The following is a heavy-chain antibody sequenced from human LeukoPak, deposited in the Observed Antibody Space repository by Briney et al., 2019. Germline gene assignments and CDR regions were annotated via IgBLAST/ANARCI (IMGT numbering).Heavy chain of an antibody. J-gene: IGHJ6*02. D-gene: IGHD2-2*01. CDR1: GFTFSDYY. CDR3: ASPTAIVVVPAAMRGYYYYYGMDV. V-gene: IGHV3-11*01. CDR2: ISSSGSTI. Sequence: GGSLRLSCAASGFTFSDYYMSWIRQAPGKGLEWVSYISSSGSTIYYADSVKGRFTISRDNAKNSLYLQMNSLRDEDTAVYYCASPTAIVVVPAAMRGYYYYYGMDVWGQGTTVTVSS.